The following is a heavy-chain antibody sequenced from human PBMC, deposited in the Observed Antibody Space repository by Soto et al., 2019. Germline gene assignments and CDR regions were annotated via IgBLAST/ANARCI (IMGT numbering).Heavy chain of an antibody. Sequence: SETLSLTCSVSGGSISSGDYYWSWIRQPPGKGLEWIGYIYNSGSTYYNPSLKSRVTISVDTSKNQFSLKLSSVTAADTAVYYCARDNCISTSCYGWLDPWGQGTLVTVSS. V-gene: IGHV4-30-4*01. CDR3: ARDNCISTSCYGWLDP. CDR1: GGSISSGDYY. CDR2: IYNSGST. J-gene: IGHJ5*02. D-gene: IGHD2-2*01.